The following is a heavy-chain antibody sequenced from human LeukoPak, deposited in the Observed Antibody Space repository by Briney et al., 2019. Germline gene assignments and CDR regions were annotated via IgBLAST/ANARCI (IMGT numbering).Heavy chain of an antibody. CDR1: GFTFSSYD. CDR3: AREFSTVAVAGSPYYYYGMDV. J-gene: IGHJ6*02. CDR2: ISSGGSTT. Sequence: GGSLRLSCAASGFTFSSYDMYWVRQAPGKGLEWVSYISSGGSTTHYGDSVKGRFTISRDNAKNSLYLQMNSLRAEDTAVYYCAREFSTVAVAGSPYYYYGMDVWGQGTTVTVSS. V-gene: IGHV3-48*03. D-gene: IGHD6-19*01.